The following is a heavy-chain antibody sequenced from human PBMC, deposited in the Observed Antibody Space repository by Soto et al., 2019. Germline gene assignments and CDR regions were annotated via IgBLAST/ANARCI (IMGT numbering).Heavy chain of an antibody. CDR2: IYYTGTT. J-gene: IGHJ6*02. CDR3: AKNRGEEYCYGMDV. CDR1: GCSVSSSFFY. V-gene: IGHV4-61*01. D-gene: IGHD2-21*01. Sequence: SQTLSLTCTVSGCSVSSSFFYWSWVRQPPGQRLEWIGYIYYTGTTNYNPSLASRAAMSVDTPKKQFTLNLRSLTAADTAVYYCAKNRGEEYCYGMDVWGQGTTVTASS.